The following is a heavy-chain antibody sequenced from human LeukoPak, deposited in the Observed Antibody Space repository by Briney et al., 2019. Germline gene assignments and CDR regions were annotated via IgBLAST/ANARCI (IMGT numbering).Heavy chain of an antibody. J-gene: IGHJ5*02. CDR1: GYTFTSYY. D-gene: IGHD2-2*01. CDR2: INPSGGST. CDR3: ARVMLGYCSSTSCYDH. V-gene: IGHV1-46*01. Sequence: GASVKVSCKASGYTFTSYYMHWVRQAPGQGLEWMGIINPSGGSTSYAQKFQGRVTMTRDTSTSTVYMELSSLRSEDTAVYYCARVMLGYCSSTSCYDHWGQGTLVTVSS.